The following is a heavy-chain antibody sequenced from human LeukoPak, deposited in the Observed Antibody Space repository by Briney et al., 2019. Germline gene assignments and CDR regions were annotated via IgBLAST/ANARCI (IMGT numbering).Heavy chain of an antibody. CDR3: AREDESWGPNNLDL. V-gene: IGHV3-48*02. D-gene: IGHD7-27*01. CDR2: IVTSSSTM. J-gene: IGHJ3*01. Sequence: PGGSLRLSCAASAFTFSDYSMNWVRQAPGKGLEWISYIVTSSSTMYYADSVMGRFTISRDNTKKTLYLQMNSLRDEDTAVYYCAREDESWGPNNLDLWGQGTMVTVSS. CDR1: AFTFSDYS.